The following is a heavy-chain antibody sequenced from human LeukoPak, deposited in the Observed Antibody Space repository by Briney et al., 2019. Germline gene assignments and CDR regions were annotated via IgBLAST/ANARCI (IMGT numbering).Heavy chain of an antibody. CDR1: GGXFSGYY. J-gene: IGHJ6*02. V-gene: IGHV4-34*01. D-gene: IGHD3-9*01. CDR3: ARVPHLRYFDWLSPPYYYGMDV. CDR2: XNHSGST. Sequence: TLSLTCAVYGGXFSGYYWSXIXQPPGKGXEWVXEXNHSGSTNDNPSLKSGGTISVDTYKKQLSVKRSSVTAADTAVYYCARVPHLRYFDWLSPPYYYGMDVWGQGTTVTVSS.